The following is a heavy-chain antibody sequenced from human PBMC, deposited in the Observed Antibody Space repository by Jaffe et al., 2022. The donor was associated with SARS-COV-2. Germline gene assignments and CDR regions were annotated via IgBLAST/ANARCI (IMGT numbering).Heavy chain of an antibody. CDR3: ARGVPSGDGYSLHAFDI. D-gene: IGHD5-18*01. CDR1: GGSISSGSYY. Sequence: QVQLQESGPGLVKPSQTLSLTCTVSGGSISSGSYYWSWIRQPAGKGLEWIGRIYTSGSTNYNPSLKSRVTISVDTSKNQFSLKLSSVTAADTAVYYCARGVPSGDGYSLHAFDIWGQGTMVTVSS. J-gene: IGHJ3*02. CDR2: IYTSGST. V-gene: IGHV4-61*02.